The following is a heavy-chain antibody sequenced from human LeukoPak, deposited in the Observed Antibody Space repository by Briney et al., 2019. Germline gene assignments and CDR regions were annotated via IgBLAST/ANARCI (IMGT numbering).Heavy chain of an antibody. CDR3: ARQDGAALYYFDS. CDR1: GYSFSSYW. Sequence: GESLKISCKGSGYSFSSYWIAWVRQMPGKGLELMGIIYPGDSDTRYSPSFQGQVTISTDKSITTAYLQWSSLKASDTAMYYCARQDGAALYYFDSWGQGTLVTVSS. CDR2: IYPGDSDT. V-gene: IGHV5-51*01. D-gene: IGHD5-24*01. J-gene: IGHJ4*02.